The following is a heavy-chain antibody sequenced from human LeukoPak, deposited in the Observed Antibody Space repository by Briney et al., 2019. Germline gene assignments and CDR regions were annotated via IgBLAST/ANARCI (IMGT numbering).Heavy chain of an antibody. CDR3: AKKGSGWSHWFDP. V-gene: IGHV3-23*01. CDR1: GFTFSIYA. Sequence: PGGSLRLSCAASGFTFSIYAMSWVRQAQGKGLEWVSATSGSGDSKYYADSVKGRFTIARDNSKNTLFLQMNSLRVEDTAVYFCAKKGSGWSHWFDPWGQGTLVTVSS. J-gene: IGHJ5*02. CDR2: TSGSGDSK. D-gene: IGHD6-13*01.